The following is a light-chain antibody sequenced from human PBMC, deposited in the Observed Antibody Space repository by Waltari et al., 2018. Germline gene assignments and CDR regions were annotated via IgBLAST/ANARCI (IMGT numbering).Light chain of an antibody. CDR3: QHYLRLPVT. Sequence: EIVLTQSQGTLSFPPGESATLSCRTSQSVTRALAWYQQKPAQAPRLLIYGASNRATGIPDRFSGSGSGTDFSLTISSLEPEDFAVYYCQHYLRLPVTFGQGTKVEVK. V-gene: IGKV3-20*01. J-gene: IGKJ1*01. CDR2: GAS. CDR1: QSVTRA.